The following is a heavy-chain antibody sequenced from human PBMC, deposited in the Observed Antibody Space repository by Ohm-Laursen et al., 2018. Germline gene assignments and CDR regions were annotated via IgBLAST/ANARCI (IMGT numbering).Heavy chain of an antibody. Sequence: SDTLSLTCTASGGSMNNYFWTWIRQPAGKGLEWIGRISSSGSSNYNPSLKSRVTMSVDTSKNQFSLNLRSVTAADTAVYYCARGRRRWYYFDYWGQGTLVTVSS. V-gene: IGHV4-4*07. CDR2: ISSSGSS. D-gene: IGHD5-24*01. CDR1: GGSMNNYF. J-gene: IGHJ4*02. CDR3: ARGRRRWYYFDY.